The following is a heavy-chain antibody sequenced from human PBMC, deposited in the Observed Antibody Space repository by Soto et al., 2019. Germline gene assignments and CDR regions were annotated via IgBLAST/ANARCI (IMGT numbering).Heavy chain of an antibody. D-gene: IGHD3-3*01. Sequence: GGSLRLSCAASGFTFSSYGMHWVRQAPGKGLEWVAVIWYDGSNKYYADSVKGRFTISRDNSKDTLYLQMNSLRAEDTAVYYCARDRISGITIFGVVTDEYSGYDYWGQGTLVTVSS. CDR3: ARDRISGITIFGVVTDEYSGYDY. CDR1: GFTFSSYG. J-gene: IGHJ4*02. V-gene: IGHV3-33*01. CDR2: IWYDGSNK.